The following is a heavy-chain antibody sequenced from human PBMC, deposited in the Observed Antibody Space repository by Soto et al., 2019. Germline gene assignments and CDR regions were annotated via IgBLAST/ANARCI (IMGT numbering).Heavy chain of an antibody. Sequence: PSETLSLTCTVSGGSISGYYWSWIRQPPGKGLEWIGYIYYSGSTIYNPSLKGRVTISVDTSKNQFSLKLSSVTAADTAVYYCARARYGSSGYYYFDYWGQGTLVTVSS. V-gene: IGHV4-59*01. J-gene: IGHJ4*02. CDR3: ARARYGSSGYYYFDY. CDR1: GGSISGYY. D-gene: IGHD3-22*01. CDR2: IYYSGST.